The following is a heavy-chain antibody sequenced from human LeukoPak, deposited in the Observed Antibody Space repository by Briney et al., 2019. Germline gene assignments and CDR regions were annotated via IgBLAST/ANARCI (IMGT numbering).Heavy chain of an antibody. Sequence: ASVKVSCKASGYTFTSYYMHWVRQAPGQGLEWMGIINPSGGSTSYAQKFQGRVTMTRDTSTSTVYMELSSLRSEDTAVYYCARYVDIVATIKDDAFDIWGQGTMVTVSS. CDR3: ARYVDIVATIKDDAFDI. CDR2: INPSGGST. J-gene: IGHJ3*02. CDR1: GYTFTSYY. D-gene: IGHD5-12*01. V-gene: IGHV1-46*01.